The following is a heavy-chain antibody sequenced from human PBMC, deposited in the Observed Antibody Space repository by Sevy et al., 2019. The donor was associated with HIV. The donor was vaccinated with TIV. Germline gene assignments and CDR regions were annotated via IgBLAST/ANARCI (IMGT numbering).Heavy chain of an antibody. CDR1: GFIFNNKG. Sequence: GGSLRLSCTVSGFIFNNKGMHWVRQAPGRGLEWVAAIFSDGTTKYYGDSVKGRFTISRDNSKNALFLQMNSLRVDDTALYYCARESGSDWYLYSWGQGTLVTVSS. V-gene: IGHV3-30*12. CDR3: ARESGSDWYLYS. J-gene: IGHJ4*02. CDR2: IFSDGTTK. D-gene: IGHD2-21*02.